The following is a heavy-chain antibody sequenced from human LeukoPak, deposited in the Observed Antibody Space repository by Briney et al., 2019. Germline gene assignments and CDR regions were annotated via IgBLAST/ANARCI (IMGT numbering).Heavy chain of an antibody. Sequence: SETLSLTCTVSRGSIISYYWSWIRQPPGKGLEWMWYIYYSGSTNYNPSLKSRVNISVDTSKNQFSVKLSSVTAADTAVYYCARRCYGGNSLDYWGQGTLVSVCS. V-gene: IGHV4-59*08. CDR2: IYYSGST. J-gene: IGHJ4*02. CDR1: RGSIISYY. D-gene: IGHD4-23*01. CDR3: ARRCYGGNSLDY.